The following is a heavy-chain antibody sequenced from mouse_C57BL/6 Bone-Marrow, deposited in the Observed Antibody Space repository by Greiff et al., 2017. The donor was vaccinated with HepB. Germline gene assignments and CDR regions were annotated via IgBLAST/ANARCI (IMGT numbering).Heavy chain of an antibody. Sequence: QVQLQQPGAELVMPGASVKLSCKASGYTFTSYWMHWVKQRPGQGLEWIGEIDPSDSYTNYNQKFKGKSTLTVDKSSSTDYMQLSSLTSEDSAVYYCARWAVYYDHDGEAMDYWGQGTSVTVSS. V-gene: IGHV1-69*01. CDR3: ARWAVYYDHDGEAMDY. D-gene: IGHD2-4*01. CDR2: IDPSDSYT. J-gene: IGHJ4*01. CDR1: GYTFTSYW.